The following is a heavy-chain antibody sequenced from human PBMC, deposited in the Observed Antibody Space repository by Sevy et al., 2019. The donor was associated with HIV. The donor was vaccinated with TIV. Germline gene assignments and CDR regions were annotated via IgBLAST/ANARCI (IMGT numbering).Heavy chain of an antibody. CDR2: ISHDGSNK. V-gene: IGHV3-30-3*01. CDR1: GFTFNTYT. D-gene: IGHD3-3*01. Sequence: GGSLRLSCAASGFTFNTYTMHWVRQAPGKGLKLVAAISHDGSNKNYADSVKGRFTVSRDNSKNTVSLQMNSLRREDTALYYCAREYYDFWSGPINFYFGMDVWGQGTTVTVSS. CDR3: AREYYDFWSGPINFYFGMDV. J-gene: IGHJ6*02.